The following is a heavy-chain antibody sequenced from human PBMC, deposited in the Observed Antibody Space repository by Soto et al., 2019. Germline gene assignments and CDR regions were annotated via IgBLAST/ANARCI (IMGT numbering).Heavy chain of an antibody. J-gene: IGHJ6*01. CDR3: ARDKGCSSTSCPDYYYGMDV. V-gene: IGHV3-30-3*01. CDR2: ISYDGSNK. CDR1: GFTFSSYA. D-gene: IGHD2-2*01. Sequence: GGSLRLSCAASGFTFSSYAMHWVRQAPGKGLEWVAVISYDGSNKYYADSVKGRFTISRDNSKNTLYLQMNSLRAEDTAVYYCARDKGCSSTSCPDYYYGMDVW.